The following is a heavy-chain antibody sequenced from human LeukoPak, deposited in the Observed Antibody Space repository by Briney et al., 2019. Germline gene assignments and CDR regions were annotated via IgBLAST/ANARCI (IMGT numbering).Heavy chain of an antibody. CDR3: ARDRRDSSSWSDDY. CDR2: IKQDGSEK. CDR1: GFTFSSYW. V-gene: IGHV3-7*01. J-gene: IGHJ4*02. D-gene: IGHD6-13*01. Sequence: GGSLRLSCAASGFTFSSYWMSWVRQAPGKGLEWVANIKQDGSEKYYVDSVKGRFTISRDNAKNSLYLQMNSLRAEDTAVYYCARDRRDSSSWSDDYWGQGTLVTVSS.